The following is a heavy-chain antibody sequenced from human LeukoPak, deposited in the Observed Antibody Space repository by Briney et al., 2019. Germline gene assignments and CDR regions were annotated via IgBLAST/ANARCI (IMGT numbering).Heavy chain of an antibody. V-gene: IGHV3-23*01. Sequence: LPGGALRLSCAASGFIFSNYAMRWVRQAPGKGLEWVSGINNRGNIRFYAASVKGRFTISRDNSKKHGYLQMNSLRAEDTAVYYCGRGWYNFDYWGQGIRVTVSS. J-gene: IGHJ4*02. CDR3: GRGWYNFDY. CDR1: GFIFSNYA. CDR2: INNRGNIR. D-gene: IGHD6-19*01.